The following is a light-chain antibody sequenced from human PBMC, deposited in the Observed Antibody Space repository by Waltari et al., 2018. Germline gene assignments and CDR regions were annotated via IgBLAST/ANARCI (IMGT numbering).Light chain of an antibody. Sequence: EIVLTQSPDTLSLSPGERPTLSCRASQSVSSYLAWYQQKPGQAPRLLIYDASNRATGIPARFSGSGSGTDFTLTISSLEPEDFAVYYCQQRSNWGYTFGQGTKLEIK. CDR3: QQRSNWGYT. J-gene: IGKJ2*01. CDR1: QSVSSY. V-gene: IGKV3-11*01. CDR2: DAS.